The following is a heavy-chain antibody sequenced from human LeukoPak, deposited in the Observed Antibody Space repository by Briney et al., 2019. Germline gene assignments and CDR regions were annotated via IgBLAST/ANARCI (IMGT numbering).Heavy chain of an antibody. CDR1: GVSISSYY. CDR3: ARIYYYYYMDV. Sequence: TSETLSLTCAVSGVSISSYYWSWIRQPPGKGLEWIGYIYYSGSTNYNPSLQSRVTISVATSKNQFSLKLSSVTAADTAVYYCARIYYYYYMDVWGKGTTVTVSS. V-gene: IGHV4-59*01. J-gene: IGHJ6*03. CDR2: IYYSGST.